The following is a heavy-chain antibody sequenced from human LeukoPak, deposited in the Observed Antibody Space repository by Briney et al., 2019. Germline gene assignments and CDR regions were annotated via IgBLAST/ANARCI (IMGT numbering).Heavy chain of an antibody. CDR1: GFTFSSYA. J-gene: IGHJ4*02. Sequence: GSLRLSCAASGFTFSSYAMSWVRQAPGKGLEWVSAISGSGGSTYYADSVKGRFTISRDNPKNTLYLQMNSLRAEDTAVYYCAKDRLLWFGETFDSWGQGTLVTVSS. CDR3: AKDRLLWFGETFDS. D-gene: IGHD3-10*01. CDR2: ISGSGGST. V-gene: IGHV3-23*01.